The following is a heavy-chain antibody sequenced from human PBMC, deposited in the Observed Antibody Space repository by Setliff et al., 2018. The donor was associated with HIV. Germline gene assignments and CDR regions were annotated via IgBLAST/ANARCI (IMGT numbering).Heavy chain of an antibody. J-gene: IGHJ4*02. CDR2: IHYTGTT. V-gene: IGHV4-59*08. CDR3: ARRTPPDFDY. D-gene: IGHD1-7*01. CDR1: GGSISSYY. Sequence: PSETLSLTCTVSGGSISSYYWSWIRQPPGKGLEWIGDIHYTGTTKYNPSLKNRPTISLDTSKKQLSLKMRSVTAADTGVYYCARRTPPDFDYWGQGTLVTVSS.